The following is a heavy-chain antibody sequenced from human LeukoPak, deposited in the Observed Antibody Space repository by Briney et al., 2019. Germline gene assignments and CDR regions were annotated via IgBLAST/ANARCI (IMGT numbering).Heavy chain of an antibody. J-gene: IGHJ5*02. CDR3: ARMYYDFWSGYRNWFDP. CDR1: GGSISSYY. D-gene: IGHD3-3*01. Sequence: SETLSLTCTVSGGSISSYYWSWIRQPPGKGLEWIGYIYYSGSTNYNPSLKSRVTISVDTSKNQFSLKLSSVTAADTALYYCARMYYDFWSGYRNWFDPWGQGTLVTVSS. CDR2: IYYSGST. V-gene: IGHV4-59*01.